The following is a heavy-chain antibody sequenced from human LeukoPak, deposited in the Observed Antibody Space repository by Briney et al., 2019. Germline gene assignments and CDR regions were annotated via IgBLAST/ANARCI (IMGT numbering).Heavy chain of an antibody. D-gene: IGHD2-2*01. V-gene: IGHV1-69*13. Sequence: SVKVSCKASGGTFRSYAISWVRQAPGQGLEWMGGIIPMFGTPNYAQKFQGRVRITADESTSTAYMELSSLRSEDTVVYYCAKTLGYCSTTGCYGAFDIWGQGTMVTVSS. CDR3: AKTLGYCSTTGCYGAFDI. CDR2: IIPMFGTP. J-gene: IGHJ3*02. CDR1: GGTFRSYA.